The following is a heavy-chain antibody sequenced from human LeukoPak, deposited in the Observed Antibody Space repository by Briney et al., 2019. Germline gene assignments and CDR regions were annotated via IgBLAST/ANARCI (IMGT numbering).Heavy chain of an antibody. CDR3: ARTLRRYSGYDEPFDY. CDR2: ISAYNGNT. CDR1: GYTFTSYG. V-gene: IGHV1-18*01. J-gene: IGHJ4*02. Sequence: ASVKVSCKASGYTFTSYGISWVRQAPGQGPEWMGWISAYNGNTNYAQKLQGRVTMTTDTSTSTAYMELRSLRSDDTAVYYCARTLRRYSGYDEPFDYWGQGTLVTVSS. D-gene: IGHD5-12*01.